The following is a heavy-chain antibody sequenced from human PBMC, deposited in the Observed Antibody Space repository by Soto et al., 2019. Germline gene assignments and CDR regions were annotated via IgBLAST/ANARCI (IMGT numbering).Heavy chain of an antibody. J-gene: IGHJ6*02. CDR3: ARDEGSFGMDV. V-gene: IGHV1-69*08. CDR1: GGTFSSYT. Sequence: SVKVSCKASGGTFSSYTISWVRQAPGQGLEWMGRISANNGNTNYAQKFQGRVTITRDTSASTAYMELSSLRSEDTAVYYCARDEGSFGMDVWGQGTTVTVSS. CDR2: ISANNGNT. D-gene: IGHD3-16*02.